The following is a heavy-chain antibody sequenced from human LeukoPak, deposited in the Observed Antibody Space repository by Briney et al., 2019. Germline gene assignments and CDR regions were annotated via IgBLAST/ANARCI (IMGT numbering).Heavy chain of an antibody. CDR2: IYFSGST. V-gene: IGHV4-59*12. Sequence: SETLSLTCTVSGGSISSYYWSWIRQPPGKGLEWIGYIYFSGSTNYNPSLKSRVTISVDTSKNQFSLKLSSVTAADTAVYYCARDALYCSSTSCYRYWYFDLWGRGTLVTVSS. CDR3: ARDALYCSSTSCYRYWYFDL. CDR1: GGSISSYY. J-gene: IGHJ2*01. D-gene: IGHD2-2*01.